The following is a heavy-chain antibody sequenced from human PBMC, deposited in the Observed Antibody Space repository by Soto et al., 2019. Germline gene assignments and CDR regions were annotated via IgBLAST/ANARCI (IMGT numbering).Heavy chain of an antibody. CDR1: GGSIRSGGYY. CDR3: ARDPSGIAAEGWFDP. CDR2: IYYSGST. V-gene: IGHV4-31*03. D-gene: IGHD6-13*01. Sequence: SETLSLTCTVSGGSIRSGGYYWSWIRQHPGKGLEWIGYIYYSGSTYYNPSLKSRVTISVDTSKNQFSLKLSSVTVADTAVYYCARDPSGIAAEGWFDPWGQGTLVTVSS. J-gene: IGHJ5*02.